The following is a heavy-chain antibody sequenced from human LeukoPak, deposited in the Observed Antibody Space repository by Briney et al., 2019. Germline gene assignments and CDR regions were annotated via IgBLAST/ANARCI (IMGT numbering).Heavy chain of an antibody. J-gene: IGHJ5*02. V-gene: IGHV4-4*07. Sequence: SETLSLTCTVSGGSISSYYWSWIRQPAGKGLEWIGRIYTSGSTNYNPSLKSRVTMSVDTSKNQFSLKLSSVTAADTAVYYCARGSMVRGPLKWFDPWGQGTLVTVSS. D-gene: IGHD3-10*01. CDR3: ARGSMVRGPLKWFDP. CDR1: GGSISSYY. CDR2: IYTSGST.